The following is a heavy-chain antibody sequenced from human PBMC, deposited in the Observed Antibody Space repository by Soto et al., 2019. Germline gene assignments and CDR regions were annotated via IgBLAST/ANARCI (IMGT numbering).Heavy chain of an antibody. V-gene: IGHV4-34*01. D-gene: IGHD5-12*01. CDR1: GGSFSGYY. CDR2: INHSGST. J-gene: IGHJ4*02. CDR3: ARRYSGYDFDF. Sequence: QVQLQQWGAGLLKPSETLSLTCAVYGGSFSGYYWSWIRQPPGKGLELIGEINHSGSTNYNPSLKGRVTISVDTSKNQFSLKLSSVTAADTAVYYCARRYSGYDFDFWGQGTLVTVSS.